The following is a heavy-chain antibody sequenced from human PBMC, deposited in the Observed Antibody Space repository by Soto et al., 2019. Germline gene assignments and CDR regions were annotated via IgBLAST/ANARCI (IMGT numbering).Heavy chain of an antibody. Sequence: PGGSLRLSCISSGFTFRTYTMNWVRQAPGKGLEWVSGIRGFSPYTFYAESVKGRFTISRDNAKNSLDLQMNSLRAEDTAVYYCVIGFYYYYYGTDVWGQGTTVTVSS. CDR3: VIGFYYYYYGTDV. CDR2: IRGFSPYT. CDR1: GFTFRTYT. V-gene: IGHV3-21*04. J-gene: IGHJ6*02.